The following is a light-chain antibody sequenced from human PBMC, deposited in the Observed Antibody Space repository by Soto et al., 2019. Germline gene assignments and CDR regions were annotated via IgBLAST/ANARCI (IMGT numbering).Light chain of an antibody. CDR3: QQSYSPPRT. J-gene: IGKJ1*01. Sequence: DIQLTQSPSSLSASVGDRLTITWRASQSFDTYLSWFQQKPGKAPKLLIYGASRLQSGVPSRFSGSGTGTLFTLTISSLQPEDFATYYCQQSYSPPRTFGQGTKVDIK. CDR1: QSFDTY. V-gene: IGKV1-39*01. CDR2: GAS.